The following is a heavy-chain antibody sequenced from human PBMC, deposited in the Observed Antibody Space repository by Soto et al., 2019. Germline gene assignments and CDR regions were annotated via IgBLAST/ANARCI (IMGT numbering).Heavy chain of an antibody. D-gene: IGHD6-13*01. CDR1: GFTFSSYA. CDR3: AKGSSSSWYFWFDP. Sequence: LRLSCAASGFTFSSYAMSWVRQAPGKGLEWVSAISGSGGSTYYADSVKGRFTISRDNSKNTLYLQMNSLRAEDTAVYYCAKGSSSSWYFWFDPWGQGTLVTAPQ. J-gene: IGHJ5*02. CDR2: ISGSGGST. V-gene: IGHV3-23*01.